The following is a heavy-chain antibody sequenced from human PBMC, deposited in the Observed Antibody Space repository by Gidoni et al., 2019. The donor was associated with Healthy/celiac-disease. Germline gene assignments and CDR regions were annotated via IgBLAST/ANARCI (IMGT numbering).Heavy chain of an antibody. D-gene: IGHD3-22*01. J-gene: IGHJ4*02. Sequence: QVQLQQWGAGLLKPSETLSLTCAVYGGSFSGYYWSWIRQPPGKGLEWIGEINHSGSTNYNPSLKSRVTISVDTSKNQFSLKLSSVTAADTAVYYCARVNYYDSGDYWGQGTLVTVSS. V-gene: IGHV4-34*01. CDR1: GGSFSGYY. CDR2: INHSGST. CDR3: ARVNYYDSGDY.